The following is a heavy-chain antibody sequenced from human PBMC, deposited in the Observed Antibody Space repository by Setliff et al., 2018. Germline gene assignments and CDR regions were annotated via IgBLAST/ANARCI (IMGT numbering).Heavy chain of an antibody. V-gene: IGHV1-69*13. J-gene: IGHJ6*02. CDR2: IISIFGTA. CDR1: GGTFSSYA. CDR3: ARDRPPMVRGVIIGTTRYYYGMDV. D-gene: IGHD3-10*01. Sequence: SVKVSCKASGGTFSSYAISWVRQAPGQGLEWMGGIISIFGTANYAQKFQGRVTITADESTSTAYMELSSLRSEDTAVYYCARDRPPMVRGVIIGTTRYYYGMDVWGQGTTVTVSS.